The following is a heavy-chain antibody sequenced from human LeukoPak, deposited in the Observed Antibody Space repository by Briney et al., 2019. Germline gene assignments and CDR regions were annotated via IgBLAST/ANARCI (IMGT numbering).Heavy chain of an antibody. CDR2: INWNGGST. V-gene: IGHV3-20*04. J-gene: IGHJ4*02. Sequence: PGGSLRLSCAASGFTFDDYGMSWVRQAPGKGLKWVSVINWNGGSTGYADSVKGRFTISRDNAKNSLYLQMNSLRSEDTALYYCASTITMIVSWGQGTLVTVSS. CDR3: ASTITMIVS. D-gene: IGHD3-22*01. CDR1: GFTFDDYG.